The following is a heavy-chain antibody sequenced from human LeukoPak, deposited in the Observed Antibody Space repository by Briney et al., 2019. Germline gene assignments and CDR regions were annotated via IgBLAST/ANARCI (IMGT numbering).Heavy chain of an antibody. CDR1: GGSFSGYY. J-gene: IGHJ4*02. V-gene: IGHV4-59*01. Sequence: SETLSLTCAVYGGSFSGYYWSWIRQPPGKGLEWIGYIYYSGSTNYNPSLKSRVTISVDTSKNQFSLKLSSVTAADTAVYYCARLYDSSGYYKGYFDYWGQGTLVTVSS. CDR3: ARLYDSSGYYKGYFDY. D-gene: IGHD3-22*01. CDR2: IYYSGST.